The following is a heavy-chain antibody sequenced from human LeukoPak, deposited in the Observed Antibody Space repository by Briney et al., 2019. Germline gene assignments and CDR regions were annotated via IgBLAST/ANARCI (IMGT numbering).Heavy chain of an antibody. CDR1: GGTFSSYA. V-gene: IGHV1-69*13. J-gene: IGHJ5*02. CDR3: AGRGGYSSSWYAYWFDP. Sequence: SVKVSCKASGGTFSSYAISWVRQAPGQGLEWMGGIIPIFGTANYAQKFQGRVTIIADESTSTAYMELSSLRSEDTAVYYCAGRGGYSSSWYAYWFDPWGQGTLVTVSS. CDR2: IIPIFGTA. D-gene: IGHD6-13*01.